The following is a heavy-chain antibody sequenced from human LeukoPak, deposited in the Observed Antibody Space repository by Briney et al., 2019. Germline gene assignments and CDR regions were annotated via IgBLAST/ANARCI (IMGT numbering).Heavy chain of an antibody. CDR2: ITGDGGST. Sequence: GGSLRLSCAASGFTFSSYAMSWVRQAPGKGLEWVSAITGDGGSTYYADSVKGRFTISRDNSKNTLYLQMNSLRAEDTALYYCAKWGDYDVLTGYYDSDYWGQGTLVTVSS. V-gene: IGHV3-23*01. CDR3: AKWGDYDVLTGYYDSDY. CDR1: GFTFSSYA. D-gene: IGHD3-9*01. J-gene: IGHJ4*02.